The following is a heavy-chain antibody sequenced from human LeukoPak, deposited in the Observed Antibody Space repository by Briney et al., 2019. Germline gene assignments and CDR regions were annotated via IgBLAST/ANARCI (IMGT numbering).Heavy chain of an antibody. Sequence: GDSLKISCKCSGYSFTSYWIAWVRQMPGKGLEWMGIIYPGDSDTRYSPSFQGQVTISVDKSISTAYLQWSSLKASDTAMYYCARLSPYVLDPWGQGTLVTVSS. CDR2: IYPGDSDT. CDR1: GYSFTSYW. D-gene: IGHD3-16*01. J-gene: IGHJ5*02. CDR3: ARLSPYVLDP. V-gene: IGHV5-51*01.